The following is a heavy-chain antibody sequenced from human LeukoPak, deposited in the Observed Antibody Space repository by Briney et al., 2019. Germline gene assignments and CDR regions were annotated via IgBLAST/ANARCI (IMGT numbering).Heavy chain of an antibody. CDR2: IIPIFGTA. Sequence: SVKVSCKASGGTFSSYAISWVRQAPGQGLEWMGGIIPIFGTANYAQKFQTRVTITADESTSTAYIELSSLRSEDTAVYYCARAVDSSGYYILNLYGMDVWGQGTTGTVSS. J-gene: IGHJ6*02. V-gene: IGHV1-69*13. D-gene: IGHD3-22*01. CDR1: GGTFSSYA. CDR3: ARAVDSSGYYILNLYGMDV.